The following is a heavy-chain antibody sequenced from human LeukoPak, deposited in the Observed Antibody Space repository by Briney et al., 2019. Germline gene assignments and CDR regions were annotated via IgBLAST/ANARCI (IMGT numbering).Heavy chain of an antibody. CDR1: GYTFTSFY. Sequence: ASVKVSCKASGYTFTSFYMHWVRQAPGQGLEWMGWINPNSGGTNYAQKFQGRVTMTRDTSISTAYMELSRLRSDDTAVYYCARVISILGYGDYVDPVDYWGQGTLVTVSS. CDR3: ARVISILGYGDYVDPVDY. J-gene: IGHJ4*02. CDR2: INPNSGGT. D-gene: IGHD4-17*01. V-gene: IGHV1-2*02.